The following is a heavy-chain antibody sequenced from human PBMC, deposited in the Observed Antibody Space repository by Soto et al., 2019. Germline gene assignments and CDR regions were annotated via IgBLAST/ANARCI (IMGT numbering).Heavy chain of an antibody. CDR1: GGSISSYY. CDR2: IYYSGST. Sequence: PSETLSLTCTVSGGSISSYYWSWIRQPPGKGLEWIGYIYYSGSTNYNPSLKSRVTISVDTSKNQFSLKLSSVTAADTAVYYCARASYDFWSGYINWFDPWGQGTLVTVSS. J-gene: IGHJ5*02. CDR3: ARASYDFWSGYINWFDP. V-gene: IGHV4-59*01. D-gene: IGHD3-3*01.